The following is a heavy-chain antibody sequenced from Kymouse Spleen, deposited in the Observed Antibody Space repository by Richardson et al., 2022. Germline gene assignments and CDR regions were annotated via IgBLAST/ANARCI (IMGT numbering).Heavy chain of an antibody. CDR2: ISYDGSNK. Sequence: QVQLVESGGGVVQPGRSLRLSCAASGFTFSSYGMHWVRQAPGKGLEWVAVISYDGSNKYYADSVKGRFTISRDNSKNTLYLQMNSLRAEDTAVYYCARRGYSGYFDYWGQGTLVTVSS. CDR3: ARRGYSGYFDY. D-gene: IGHD5-12*01. V-gene: IGHV3-30*18. CDR1: GFTFSSYG. J-gene: IGHJ4*02.